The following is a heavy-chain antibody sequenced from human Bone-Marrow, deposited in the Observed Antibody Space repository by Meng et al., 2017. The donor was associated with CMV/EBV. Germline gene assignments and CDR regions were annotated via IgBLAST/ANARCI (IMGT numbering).Heavy chain of an antibody. Sequence: SETLSLTCAVYGTSFSDYSWTWIRQPPGKGLEWIGQISHTGGTNYNPTLKSRVTISVDTSKEQFSLKLRFLTAADTAVYYCVAEADYWGQGTLVPVAS. CDR3: VAEADY. J-gene: IGHJ4*02. CDR1: GTSFSDYS. CDR2: ISHTGGT. V-gene: IGHV4-34*01. D-gene: IGHD6-19*01.